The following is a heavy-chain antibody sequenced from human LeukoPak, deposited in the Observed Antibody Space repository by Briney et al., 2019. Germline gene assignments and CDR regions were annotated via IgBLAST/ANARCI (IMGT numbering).Heavy chain of an antibody. CDR2: IIPIFGIA. Sequence: SVKVSCKASGGTLSSYAISWVRQAPGQGLEWMGRIIPIFGIANYAQKFQGRVTITADKSTSTAYMELSSLRSEDTAVYYCAGTYYYGSGSYTPQYYYYGMDVWGQGTTVTVSS. D-gene: IGHD3-10*01. V-gene: IGHV1-69*04. CDR1: GGTLSSYA. J-gene: IGHJ6*02. CDR3: AGTYYYGSGSYTPQYYYYGMDV.